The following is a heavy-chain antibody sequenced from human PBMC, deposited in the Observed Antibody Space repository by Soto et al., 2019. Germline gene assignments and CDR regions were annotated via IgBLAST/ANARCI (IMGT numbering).Heavy chain of an antibody. CDR1: GYSISSGYY. J-gene: IGHJ6*02. CDR3: ARVEKYGMDV. Sequence: PSETLSLTCAVSGYSISSGYYWGWIRQPPGKGLEWIGSIYYSGSTYNNPSLKSRVTISVDTSKNQFSLKLSSVTAADTAVYYCARVEKYGMDVWGQGTTVTVSS. CDR2: IYYSGST. V-gene: IGHV4-38-2*01.